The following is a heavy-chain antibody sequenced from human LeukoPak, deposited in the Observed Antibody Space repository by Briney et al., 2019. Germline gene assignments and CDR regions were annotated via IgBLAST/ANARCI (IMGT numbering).Heavy chain of an antibody. D-gene: IGHD5-24*01. CDR3: ARSHMATITVPFDY. CDR1: GFTFSSYS. CDR2: ISSSSSYV. J-gene: IGHJ4*02. Sequence: GGSLRLSCAASGFTFSSYSMNWVRQAPGKGLEWVSSISSSSSYVYYADSVKGRFTISRDNAKNSLYLQMNSLRAEDTAVYYCARSHMATITVPFDYWGQGTLVTVSS. V-gene: IGHV3-21*01.